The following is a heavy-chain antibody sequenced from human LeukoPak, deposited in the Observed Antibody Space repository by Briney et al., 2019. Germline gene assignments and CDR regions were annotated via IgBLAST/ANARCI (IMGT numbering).Heavy chain of an antibody. CDR3: AKATKGYYFYGMDV. V-gene: IGHV3-30*18. CDR1: GFTFSSYG. CDR2: ISCDGSNK. D-gene: IGHD1-26*01. Sequence: GSLRLSCAASGFTFSSYGMHWVRQAPGKGLEWVAVISCDGSNKYYADSVKGRFTISRDNSKNTLYLQMNSLRAEDTAVYYCAKATKGYYFYGMDVWGQGTTVTVSS. J-gene: IGHJ6*02.